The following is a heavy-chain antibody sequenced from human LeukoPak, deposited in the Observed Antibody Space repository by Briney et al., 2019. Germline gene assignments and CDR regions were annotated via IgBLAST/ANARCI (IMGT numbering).Heavy chain of an antibody. Sequence: ASVKVSCKASGYTFTSYGISWVRQAPGQGLEWMGWINPNSGGTNYAQKFQGRVTMTRDTSISTAYMELSRLRSDDTAVYYCARDLPVTMIDVGMDVWGQGTTVTVSS. V-gene: IGHV1-2*02. D-gene: IGHD3-22*01. CDR2: INPNSGGT. CDR1: GYTFTSYG. J-gene: IGHJ6*02. CDR3: ARDLPVTMIDVGMDV.